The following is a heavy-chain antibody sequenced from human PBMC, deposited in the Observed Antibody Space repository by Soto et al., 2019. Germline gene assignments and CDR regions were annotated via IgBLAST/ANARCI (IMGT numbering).Heavy chain of an antibody. CDR2: INPNSGGT. D-gene: IGHD3-22*01. J-gene: IGHJ5*02. CDR1: GYTFTGYY. CDR3: ARLYYYDRSAPGHWFDT. Sequence: ASVKVSCKASGYTFTGYYMHWVRQAPGQGLEWMGWINPNSGGTNYAQKFQGRVTMTRDTSISTAYMELSRLRSDDTAVYYCARLYYYDRSAPGHWFDTWGQGTLVTVSS. V-gene: IGHV1-2*02.